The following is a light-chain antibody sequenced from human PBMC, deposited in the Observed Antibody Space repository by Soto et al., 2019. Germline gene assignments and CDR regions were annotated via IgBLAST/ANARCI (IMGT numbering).Light chain of an antibody. CDR1: QSISSY. V-gene: IGKV1-39*01. CDR2: AAS. CDR3: QHSYSTPIT. Sequence: DIQMAQSPSSLSASVGDRVTITCRASQSISSYLNWYQQKPGKAPELLIYAASSLQSGVPSRFSGSGSGTDFTLTISSLHPEDFATYYCQHSYSTPITFGQGTRLEIK. J-gene: IGKJ5*01.